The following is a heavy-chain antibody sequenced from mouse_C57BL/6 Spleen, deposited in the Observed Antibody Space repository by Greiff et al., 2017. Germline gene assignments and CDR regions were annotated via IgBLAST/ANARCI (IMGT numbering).Heavy chain of an antibody. D-gene: IGHD1-1*01. CDR2: IRLKSDNYAT. CDR1: GFTFSNYW. CDR3: TGSSHWYFDV. J-gene: IGHJ1*03. V-gene: IGHV6-3*01. Sequence: VQLQQSGGGLVQPGGSMKLSCVASGFTFSNYWMNWVRQSPEKGLEWVAQIRLKSDNYATHYAESVKGRFTISRDDSKSSVYLQMNNLRAEDTGIYYCTGSSHWYFDVWGTGTTVTVSS.